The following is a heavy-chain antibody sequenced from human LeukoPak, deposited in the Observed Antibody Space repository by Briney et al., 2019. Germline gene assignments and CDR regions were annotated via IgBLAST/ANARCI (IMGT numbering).Heavy chain of an antibody. J-gene: IGHJ3*02. CDR2: IYYSGST. D-gene: IGHD3-22*01. CDR3: ARWGTMIVVVNARAFDI. CDR1: GVSISSGGYY. Sequence: SETLSLTCTVSGVSISSGGYYWSWLRQPPGKGLEWIGYIYYSGSTYYNPSLKSRVTISVDTSKTQFSLKLSSVTAADTAVYYCARWGTMIVVVNARAFDIWGQGTMVTVSS. V-gene: IGHV4-31*03.